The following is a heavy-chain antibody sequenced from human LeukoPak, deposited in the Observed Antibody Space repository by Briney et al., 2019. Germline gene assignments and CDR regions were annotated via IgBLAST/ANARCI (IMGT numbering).Heavy chain of an antibody. CDR2: INPSGGST. V-gene: IGHV1-46*01. D-gene: IGHD2-21*02. J-gene: IGHJ4*02. CDR3: ARDGDQYCGGDCYPLG. CDR1: GYTFTSYY. Sequence: ASVKVSCKASGYTFTSYYMHWVRQAPGQGLEWMGIINPSGGSTSYAQKFQGRVTMTGDTSTSTVYMELSSLRSEDTAVYYCARDGDQYCGGDCYPLGWGQGTLVTVSS.